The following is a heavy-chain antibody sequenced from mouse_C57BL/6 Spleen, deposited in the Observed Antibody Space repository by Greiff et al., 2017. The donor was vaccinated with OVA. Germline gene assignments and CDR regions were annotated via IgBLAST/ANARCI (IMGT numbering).Heavy chain of an antibody. CDR2: IYPGDGDT. D-gene: IGHD4-1*01. V-gene: IGHV1-82*01. CDR1: GYAFSSSW. CDR3: ARGETGGFAY. J-gene: IGHJ3*01. Sequence: QVQLQQSGPELVKPGASVKISCKASGYAFSSSWMNWVKQRPGTGLEWIGRIYPGDGDTNYNGKFKGKATLTADKSSSTAYMQLSSLTSEDSAVYFCARGETGGFAYWGQGTLVTVSA.